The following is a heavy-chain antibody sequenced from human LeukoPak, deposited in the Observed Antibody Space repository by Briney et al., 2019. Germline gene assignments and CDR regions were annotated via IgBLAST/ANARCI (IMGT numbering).Heavy chain of an antibody. Sequence: GWSLTLSRPSSRFIYSSYPMNWVRQAAGKGVAGVSASSGSGGSTYYAYSVKGRFTHHLDNSKKTLYLQMNSLRADDRAVYYCAELGITMIGGVWGKGTTVIVSS. D-gene: IGHD3-10*02. V-gene: IGHV3-23*01. J-gene: IGHJ6*04. CDR1: RFIYSSYP. CDR2: SSGSGGST. CDR3: AELGITMIGGV.